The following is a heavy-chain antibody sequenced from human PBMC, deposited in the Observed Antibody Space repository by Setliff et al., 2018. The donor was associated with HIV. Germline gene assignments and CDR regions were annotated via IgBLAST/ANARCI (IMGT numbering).Heavy chain of an antibody. V-gene: IGHV4-34*01. J-gene: IGHJ4*02. CDR2: INHSGST. D-gene: IGHD4-17*01. CDR1: GGSFSGYY. Sequence: PSETLSLTCAVYGGSFSGYYWSWIRQPPGKGLEWIGEINHSGSTNYNPSLKSRVTISVDTSKNQFSLKLSSVTAADTAVYYCARDRRSNGDLDYWGQGTLVTVSS. CDR3: ARDRRSNGDLDY.